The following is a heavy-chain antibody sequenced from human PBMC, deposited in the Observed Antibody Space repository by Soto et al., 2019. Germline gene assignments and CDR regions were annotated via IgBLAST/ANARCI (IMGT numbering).Heavy chain of an antibody. J-gene: IGHJ4*02. Sequence: GGSLRLSCAASEFTFRSYAMSWVRQAPGKGLEWVSAISGSGGSTYYADSVKGRFTISRDNSKNTLYLQMNSLRAEDTAVYYCAKQKYYDILTGYYDYWGQGTLVTVSS. CDR1: EFTFRSYA. CDR3: AKQKYYDILTGYYDY. D-gene: IGHD3-9*01. V-gene: IGHV3-23*01. CDR2: ISGSGGST.